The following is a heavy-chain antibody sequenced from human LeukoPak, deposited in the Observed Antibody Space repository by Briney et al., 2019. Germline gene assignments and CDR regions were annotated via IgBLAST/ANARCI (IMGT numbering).Heavy chain of an antibody. D-gene: IGHD5-12*01. CDR3: AKDFGRSAYDRPFDY. CDR1: GFIFNNYA. J-gene: IGHJ4*02. CDR2: ISWNSGSI. V-gene: IGHV3-9*01. Sequence: GGSLRLSCAGSGFIFNNYAMHWVRQAPGKGLEWVSGISWNSGSIAYADSVKGRFTISRDNAKNSLYLQMNSLRAEDTALYYCAKDFGRSAYDRPFDYWGQGTLVTVSS.